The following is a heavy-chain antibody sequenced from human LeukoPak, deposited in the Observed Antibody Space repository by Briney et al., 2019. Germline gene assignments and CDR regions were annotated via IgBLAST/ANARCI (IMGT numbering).Heavy chain of an antibody. CDR1: GFTFSSYG. CDR3: ARDIGSSWDFDY. Sequence: GSLRLSCAASGFTFSSYGMHWVRQAPGKGLEWVAVIWYDGSNKYYADSVKGRFTISRDNSKNTLYLQMNSLRAEDTAVYYCARDIGSSWDFDYWGQGTLVTVSS. J-gene: IGHJ4*02. D-gene: IGHD6-13*01. V-gene: IGHV3-33*08. CDR2: IWYDGSNK.